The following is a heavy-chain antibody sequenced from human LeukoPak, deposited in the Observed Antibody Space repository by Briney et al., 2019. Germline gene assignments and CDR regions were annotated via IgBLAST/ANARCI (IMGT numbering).Heavy chain of an antibody. CDR2: IYYSGST. Sequence: SETLSLTCTVSGGSISSYYWSWIRQPPGKGLEWIGYIYYSGSTNYNPSLKSRVTISVDTSKNRFSLKLSSVTAADTAVYYCARVLGYCSSTSCRHYYYYGMDVWGQGTTVTVYS. D-gene: IGHD2-2*01. CDR3: ARVLGYCSSTSCRHYYYYGMDV. CDR1: GGSISSYY. J-gene: IGHJ6*02. V-gene: IGHV4-59*01.